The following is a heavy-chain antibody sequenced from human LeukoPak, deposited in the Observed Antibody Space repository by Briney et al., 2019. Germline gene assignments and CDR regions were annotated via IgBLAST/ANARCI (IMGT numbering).Heavy chain of an antibody. V-gene: IGHV4-38-2*02. CDR1: GGSISSGYY. CDR3: AIRFSSSWYSDAFDI. CDR2: IYRSESTSWIGNMYHSGST. J-gene: IGHJ3*02. D-gene: IGHD6-13*01. Sequence: SETLSLTCTVSGGSISSGYYWGWIRQPPGKGLEWIGSIYRSESTSWIGNMYHSGSTSYNPSLKSRVTISVDTFKNQFSLRLGSVTAADTAVYYCAIRFSSSWYSDAFDIWGQGTMVTVSS.